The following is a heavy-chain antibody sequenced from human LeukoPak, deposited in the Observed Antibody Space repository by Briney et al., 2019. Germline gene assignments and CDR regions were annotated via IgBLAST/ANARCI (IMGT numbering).Heavy chain of an antibody. Sequence: PSETLSLTCTVSGGSISSSSYYWGWICQPPGKGLEWIGSIYYSVSTYYNPSLKSRVTISVDTSKNQFSLKLSSVTAADTAVYYCARAATNGYFDYWGQGTLVTVSS. V-gene: IGHV4-39*01. CDR2: IYYSVST. CDR3: ARAATNGYFDY. J-gene: IGHJ4*02. CDR1: GGSISSSSYY. D-gene: IGHD2-8*01.